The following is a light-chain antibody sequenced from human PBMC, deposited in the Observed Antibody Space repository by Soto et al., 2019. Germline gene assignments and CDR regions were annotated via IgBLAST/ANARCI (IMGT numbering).Light chain of an antibody. V-gene: IGLV2-11*01. CDR3: CSYAGSYTWV. Sequence: QSALTQPRSVSGSPGQSVTISCTGTSSDVGGYNYVSWYQQHPGKAPKLMIYDVSKRPSGVPDRFSGSKSGNTASLTISGVQAEDEADYCCCSYAGSYTWVFGGGTKVTVL. J-gene: IGLJ2*01. CDR2: DVS. CDR1: SSDVGGYNY.